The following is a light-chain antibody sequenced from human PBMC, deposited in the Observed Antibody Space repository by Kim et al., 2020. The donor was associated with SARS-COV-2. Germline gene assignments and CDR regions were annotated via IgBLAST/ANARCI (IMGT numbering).Light chain of an antibody. J-gene: IGKJ2*01. CDR3: QQYYSTPYT. V-gene: IGKV4-1*01. CDR1: QSVLYSSNNQNY. CDR2: CAS. Sequence: RATINCKSSQSVLYSSNNQNYLAWCQQKPGQPPKLLIYCASTREYGVPDRFSGSGSGTDFTLTISSLQAEDVAVYYCQQYYSTPYTFGQGTKLEI.